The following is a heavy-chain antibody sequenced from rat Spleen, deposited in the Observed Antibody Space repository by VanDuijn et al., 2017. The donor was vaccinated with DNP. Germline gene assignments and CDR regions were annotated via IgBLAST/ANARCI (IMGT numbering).Heavy chain of an antibody. V-gene: IGHV5-19*01. J-gene: IGHJ2*01. CDR2: ISPSSGNT. D-gene: IGHD5-1*01. CDR3: ATLGEDY. Sequence: EVQLVESGGGLVQPGRSLKLSCVASGFTFSGYWMFWIRQAPTKGLEWVASISPSSGNTYYRDSVKGRFSISRDNAYSTLYLQMDSLRSEDTATYYCATLGEDYWGQGVMVTVSS. CDR1: GFTFSGYW.